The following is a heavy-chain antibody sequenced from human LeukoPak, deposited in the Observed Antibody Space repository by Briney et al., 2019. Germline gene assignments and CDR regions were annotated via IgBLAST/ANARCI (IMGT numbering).Heavy chain of an antibody. CDR2: IYYSGST. CDR3: ARWTWGNFDH. J-gene: IGHJ4*02. Sequence: SETLSLTCTVSGGSISSYYWSWIRQPPGKGLEWIGYIYYSGSTNYNPSLKSRVTISVDTSKNQFSLKLSSVTAADTAAYYCARWTWGNFDHWGQGTLVTVSS. CDR1: GGSISSYY. D-gene: IGHD3-16*01. V-gene: IGHV4-59*01.